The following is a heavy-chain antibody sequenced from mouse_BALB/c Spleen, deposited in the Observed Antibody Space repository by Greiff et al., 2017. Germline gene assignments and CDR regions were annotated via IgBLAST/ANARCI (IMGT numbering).Heavy chain of an antibody. CDR2: IYPGDGDT. V-gene: IGHV1-87*01. CDR1: GYTFTSYW. J-gene: IGHJ2*01. CDR3: ARGGPDY. Sequence: VKLMESGAELARPGASVKLSCKASGYTFTSYWMQWVKQRPGQGLEWIGAIYPGDGDTRYTQKFKGKATLAAAKSSSTAYMQLSSLASEDSAVYYCARGGPDYWGQGTTLTVSS.